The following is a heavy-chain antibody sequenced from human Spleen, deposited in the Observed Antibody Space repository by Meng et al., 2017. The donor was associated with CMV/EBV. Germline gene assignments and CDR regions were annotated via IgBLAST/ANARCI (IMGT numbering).Heavy chain of an antibody. J-gene: IGHJ4*02. V-gene: IGHV1-69*02. CDR3: ARTYCSSGSCYVGYFDS. D-gene: IGHD2-15*01. CDR2: IIPILGVA. CDR1: GTFNRIT. Sequence: GTFNRITISWVRQAPGPGLEWMGRIIPILGVAISAQKFQGRVTITADDSTRTAYMQLNSLRSEDTAVYYCARTYCSSGSCYVGYFDSWGQGTLVTVSS.